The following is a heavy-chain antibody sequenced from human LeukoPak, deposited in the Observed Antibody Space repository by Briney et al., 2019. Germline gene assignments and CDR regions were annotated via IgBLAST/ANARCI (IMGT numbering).Heavy chain of an antibody. V-gene: IGHV3-53*01. CDR3: ARRAGGYSHPYDY. D-gene: IGHD4-23*01. CDR1: GFTVSSYG. Sequence: QPGGSLRLSCAASGFTVSSYGMTWVRQAPGKGLEWVSLIYSGGTTYYADSVKGRFTISRDNSKNTLYLQMNSLRAEDTAVYYCARRAGGYSHPYDYWGQGILVTVSS. J-gene: IGHJ4*02. CDR2: IYSGGTT.